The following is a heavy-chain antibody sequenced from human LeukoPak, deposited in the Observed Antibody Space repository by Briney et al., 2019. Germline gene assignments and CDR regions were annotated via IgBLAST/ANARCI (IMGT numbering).Heavy chain of an antibody. CDR3: ARGGWFSEL. CDR1: GFTFSSYE. D-gene: IGHD1-26*01. CDR2: IKQDGSEQ. Sequence: GGSLRLSCAASGFTFSSYEMSWVRQAPGKGLEWVANIKQDGSEQYYVDSVKGRFSISRDNAKNSLDLEMNSLRAEDTAVYYCARGGWFSELWGQGAQVTVSS. V-gene: IGHV3-7*04. J-gene: IGHJ4*02.